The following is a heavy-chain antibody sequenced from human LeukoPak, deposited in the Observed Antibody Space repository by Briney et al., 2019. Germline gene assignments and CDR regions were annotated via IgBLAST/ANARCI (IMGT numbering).Heavy chain of an antibody. V-gene: IGHV4-59*01. Sequence: XETLSLTCAVSGGPLTSYYWSWIRQPPGKGLEWIGFIYYRGSTNYNPSLESRVTISVDTSKNRFSLKLSSVTAADTAVYYCARDRYSGYDGFGAFDIWGQGTMVTVSS. CDR3: ARDRYSGYDGFGAFDI. CDR1: GGPLTSYY. CDR2: IYYRGST. D-gene: IGHD5-12*01. J-gene: IGHJ3*02.